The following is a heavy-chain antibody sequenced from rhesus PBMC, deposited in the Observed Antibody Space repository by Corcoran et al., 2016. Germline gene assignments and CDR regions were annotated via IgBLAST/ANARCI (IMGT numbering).Heavy chain of an antibody. V-gene: IGHV4S10*01. J-gene: IGHJ4*01. CDR2: IYGSSPST. CDR1: GGSISDSYR. Sequence: QVQLQESGQGVVKPSETLSLTCAVSGGSISDSYRWSWNRQPPVKGLEWIGYIYGSSPSTNYNPSLKSRVTISNDASKNQFYLKLSSVTTADTAVYYCARGSSDWSVDYWGQGVLVTVSS. D-gene: IGHD6S26*01. CDR3: ARGSSDWSVDY.